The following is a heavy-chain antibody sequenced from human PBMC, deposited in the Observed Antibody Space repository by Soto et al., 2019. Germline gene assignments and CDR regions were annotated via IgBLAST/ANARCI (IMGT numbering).Heavy chain of an antibody. CDR1: GGTLSDHG. Sequence: QVQLEQSGAEVKKPGSSVKVSCKASGGTLSDHGVAWLRQAPGQGLEWMGGTIPVFNTAKYAQKFQGRVTVTADKFTNIAYMELSSLTSEDTAFYFCARGVYGSGNYYTGPSAFDIWGQGTMVIVSS. CDR3: ARGVYGSGNYYTGPSAFDI. CDR2: TIPVFNTA. J-gene: IGHJ3*02. D-gene: IGHD3-10*01. V-gene: IGHV1-69*06.